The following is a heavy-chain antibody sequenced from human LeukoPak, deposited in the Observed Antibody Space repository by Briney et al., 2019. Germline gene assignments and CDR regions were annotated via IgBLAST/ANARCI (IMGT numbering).Heavy chain of an antibody. CDR3: AKSNYFDSGGYYFFDY. J-gene: IGHJ4*02. D-gene: IGHD3-22*01. Sequence: PGGSLRLSCAASGFTFSKYAMTWVRQAPGKGLEWVSGISVSGGSTNYADSVKGRFTISRDNSKNTLYLQMNSLRAEDTAAYYCAKSNYFDSGGYYFFDYWGQGTLVTVSS. CDR2: ISVSGGST. V-gene: IGHV3-23*01. CDR1: GFTFSKYA.